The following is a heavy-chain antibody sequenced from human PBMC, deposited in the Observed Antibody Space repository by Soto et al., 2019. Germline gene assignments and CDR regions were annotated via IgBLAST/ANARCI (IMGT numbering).Heavy chain of an antibody. Sequence: KVSCKATGGTFSIDAISCVRWAPGHGLEWMGGIIPIFGTANYAQKFQGRVTITADKSTSTAYMELSSLRSEDTAVYYCARLDLGGTGVCEYWGQGTRVTVS. CDR1: GGTFSIDA. J-gene: IGHJ4*02. V-gene: IGHV1-69*06. CDR2: IIPIFGTA. D-gene: IGHD6-19*01. CDR3: ARLDLGGTGVCEY.